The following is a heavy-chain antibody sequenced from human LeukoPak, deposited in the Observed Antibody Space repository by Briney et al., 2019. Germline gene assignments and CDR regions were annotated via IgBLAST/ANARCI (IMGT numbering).Heavy chain of an antibody. V-gene: IGHV4-30-4*01. D-gene: IGHD3-22*01. CDR3: ARGPDSSGYYYFDY. CDR1: GGSISSGEYY. J-gene: IGHJ4*02. Sequence: SETLSLTCTVSGGSISSGEYYWSWIRQPPGKGLEWIGYIYHSGSTYYNPSLKSRVIISVDTSKNQFSLKLSSVTAADTAVYYCARGPDSSGYYYFDYWGQGTLVTVAS. CDR2: IYHSGST.